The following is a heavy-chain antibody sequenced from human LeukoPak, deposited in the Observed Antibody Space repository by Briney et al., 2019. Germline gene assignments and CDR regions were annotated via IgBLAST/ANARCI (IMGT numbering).Heavy chain of an antibody. J-gene: IGHJ6*03. V-gene: IGHV3-23*01. CDR2: ISGSGGTT. CDR1: GFTFSSYD. CDR3: AKRADVEMATIFPYYYYYYMDV. D-gene: IGHD5-24*01. Sequence: SGGSLRLSCAASGFTFSSYDMSWVRQAAGKGLEWVSAISGSGGTTYYADSVKGRFTISRDNSKNTLHLQMNSLRAEDTAVYYCAKRADVEMATIFPYYYYYYMDVWGKGTTVTISS.